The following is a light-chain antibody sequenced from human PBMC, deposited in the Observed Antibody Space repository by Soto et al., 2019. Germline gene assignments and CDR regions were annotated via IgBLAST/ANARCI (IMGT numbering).Light chain of an antibody. Sequence: DIQVTQSPSSLSASVGDRVTITCRASQSISSYLNWYQQKPGKAPKLLIYAASSLQSGVSSRFSGSGSGTDFTLTISSLQPEDFATYYCQQSYSTPNTFGQGNKLEIK. CDR1: QSISSY. J-gene: IGKJ2*01. CDR2: AAS. V-gene: IGKV1-39*01. CDR3: QQSYSTPNT.